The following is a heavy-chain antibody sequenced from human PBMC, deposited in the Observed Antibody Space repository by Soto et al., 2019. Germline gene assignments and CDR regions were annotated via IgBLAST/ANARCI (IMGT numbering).Heavy chain of an antibody. V-gene: IGHV1-18*01. J-gene: IGHJ5*02. Sequence: QVQLVQSGGEVKKPGASVKVSCKASGYTFTNYGISWVRQAPGQGLEWMGWINVYNGNTKYAQKVQGRVTMTTYTSTSTAYMELRSLRSDDTAVYYCARGVGSGSYYNQYNWFDPWGQGTLVTVSS. CDR1: GYTFTNYG. CDR3: ARGVGSGSYYNQYNWFDP. CDR2: INVYNGNT. D-gene: IGHD3-10*01.